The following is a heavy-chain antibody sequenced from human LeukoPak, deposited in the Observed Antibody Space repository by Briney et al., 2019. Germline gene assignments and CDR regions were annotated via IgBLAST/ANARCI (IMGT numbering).Heavy chain of an antibody. CDR3: ARAVRGVIGYFDY. CDR2: IYYSGST. CDR1: GGSISSSSYY. D-gene: IGHD3-10*01. V-gene: IGHV4-39*07. J-gene: IGHJ4*02. Sequence: SETQSLTCTVSGGSISSSSYYWGWIRQPPGKGLEWIGSIYYSGSTYYNPSLKSRVTISVDTSKNQFSLKLSSVTAADTAVYYCARAVRGVIGYFDYWGQGTLVTVSS.